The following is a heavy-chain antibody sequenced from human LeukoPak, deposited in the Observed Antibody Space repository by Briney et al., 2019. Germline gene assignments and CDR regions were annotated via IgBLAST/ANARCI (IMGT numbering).Heavy chain of an antibody. CDR3: TREFCGSRAACAGGFYYDV. CDR2: IGVTGDT. CDR1: GFTFSSYD. V-gene: IGHV3-13*01. Sequence: GGSLRLSCAASGFTFSSYDFHWVRQVPGKGLEWVSAIGVTGDTNYADSVKGRFTISRENAANSLYLQMHSLRAGDTALYYCTREFCGSRAACAGGFYYDVWGRGTLVTVSS. J-gene: IGHJ2*01. D-gene: IGHD2-15*01.